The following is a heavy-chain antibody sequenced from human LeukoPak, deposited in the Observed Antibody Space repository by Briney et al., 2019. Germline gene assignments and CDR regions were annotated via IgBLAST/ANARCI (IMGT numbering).Heavy chain of an antibody. J-gene: IGHJ4*02. D-gene: IGHD6-13*01. V-gene: IGHV4-59*01. CDR3: ARAFPAAGTDY. CDR1: GGSISSYY. CDR2: IYYSGST. Sequence: SETLSLTCTVSGGSISSYYWSWIRQPPGKGLEWIGYIYYSGSTNYNPSLKSRVTISVDTSKNQFSLKLSSVTAAGTAVYYCARAFPAAGTDYWGQGTLVTVSS.